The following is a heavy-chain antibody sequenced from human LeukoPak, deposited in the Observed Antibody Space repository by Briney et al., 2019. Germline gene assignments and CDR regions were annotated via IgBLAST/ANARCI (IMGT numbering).Heavy chain of an antibody. J-gene: IGHJ6*02. CDR3: ARDRWGIVENGYDYFYYDMDV. CDR1: GGSFSTSG. Sequence: SVKVSCKASGGSFSTSGFSWVRQAPGQGVEGMGGAIPIYGTPSYAQKFQGRVPITTDESTSTAYMELSSLRSEDTAVYYCARDRWGIVENGYDYFYYDMDVWGQGTTVTVSS. CDR2: AIPIYGTP. D-gene: IGHD3-16*01. V-gene: IGHV1-69*05.